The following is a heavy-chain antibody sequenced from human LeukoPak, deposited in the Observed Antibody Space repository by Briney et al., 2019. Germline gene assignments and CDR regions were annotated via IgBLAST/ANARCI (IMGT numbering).Heavy chain of an antibody. CDR3: AKDCMTGSAGCLEP. CDR1: GFTVSSNY. Sequence: GGSLRLSCAASGFTVSSNYMSWVRQAPGKGLEWVSSIRGSDGSTYYADSVKGRFTISRDNSKNTLFLQMKNLRAEDTAVYFCAKDCMTGSAGCLEPRGQGTLVTVSS. J-gene: IGHJ5*02. V-gene: IGHV3-23*01. D-gene: IGHD1-20*01. CDR2: IRGSDGST.